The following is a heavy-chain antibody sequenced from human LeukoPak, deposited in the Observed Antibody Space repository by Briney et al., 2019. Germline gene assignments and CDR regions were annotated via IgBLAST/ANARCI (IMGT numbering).Heavy chain of an antibody. V-gene: IGHV3-23*01. D-gene: IGHD3-10*01. CDR2: ISGSGGST. J-gene: IGHJ6*02. CDR1: GFTFSSYG. Sequence: GGSLRLSCAASGFTFSSYGMHWVRQAPGKGLEWVSTISGSGGSTYYADSVKGRFTISRDKSKNTLYLQMNSLRAEDTAVYYCANPGDYYYGMDVWGQGTTVTVSS. CDR3: ANPGDYYYGMDV.